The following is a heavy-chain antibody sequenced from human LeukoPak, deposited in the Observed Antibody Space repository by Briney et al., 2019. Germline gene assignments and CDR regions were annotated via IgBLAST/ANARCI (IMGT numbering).Heavy chain of an antibody. D-gene: IGHD6-13*01. Sequence: GASVKVSCKASGYTFTGYYMHWVRQAPGQGLEWMGWINPNSGGTNYAQKFQGRVTMTRDTSISTAYMELSRLRSDDTAVYYCAREYVNSPGIAAAGKASYYFDYWGQGTLVTVSS. J-gene: IGHJ4*02. CDR1: GYTFTGYY. CDR3: AREYVNSPGIAAAGKASYYFDY. CDR2: INPNSGGT. V-gene: IGHV1-2*02.